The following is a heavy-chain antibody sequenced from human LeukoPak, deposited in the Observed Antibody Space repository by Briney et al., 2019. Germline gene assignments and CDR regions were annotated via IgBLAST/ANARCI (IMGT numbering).Heavy chain of an antibody. J-gene: IGHJ6*02. Sequence: PSETLSLTCTVSGGSISSSSYYWGWIRQPPGKGLEWIGSIYYSGSTYYNPSLKSRVTISVDTSKSQFSLKLSSVTAADTAVYYCARTSIAARLVHGMDVWGQGTTVTVSS. D-gene: IGHD6-6*01. CDR1: GGSISSSSYY. CDR3: ARTSIAARLVHGMDV. V-gene: IGHV4-39*01. CDR2: IYYSGST.